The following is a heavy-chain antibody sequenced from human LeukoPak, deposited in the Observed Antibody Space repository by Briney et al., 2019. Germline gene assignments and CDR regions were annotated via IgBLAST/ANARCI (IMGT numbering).Heavy chain of an antibody. Sequence: GGSLRLSCTASGFTFGDYAMSWVRQAPGKGLEWVANMKQDGREKYYVDSVKGRFTISRDNAKNSLYLQMNSLRDEDTAVYYCARGGGSGRWGSAFDMWGQGTMVTVSS. CDR3: ARGGGSGRWGSAFDM. J-gene: IGHJ3*02. D-gene: IGHD6-19*01. CDR2: MKQDGREK. CDR1: GFTFGDYA. V-gene: IGHV3-7*01.